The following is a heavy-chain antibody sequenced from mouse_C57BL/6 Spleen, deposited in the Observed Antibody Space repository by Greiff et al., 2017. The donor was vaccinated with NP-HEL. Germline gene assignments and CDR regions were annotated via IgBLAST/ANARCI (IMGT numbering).Heavy chain of an antibody. V-gene: IGHV1-55*01. J-gene: IGHJ2*01. Sequence: QVQLQQPGAELVKPGASVKMSCKASGYTFTSYWITWVKQRPGQGLEWIGDIYPGSGSTNYNEKFKSKATLTVDTSSSTAYMQLSSLTSEYSAVYYCARAGDDYVHFDYWGQGTTLTVSS. D-gene: IGHD2-4*01. CDR1: GYTFTSYW. CDR3: ARAGDDYVHFDY. CDR2: IYPGSGST.